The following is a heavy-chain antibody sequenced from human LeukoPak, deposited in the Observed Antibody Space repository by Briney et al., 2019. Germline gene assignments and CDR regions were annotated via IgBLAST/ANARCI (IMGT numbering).Heavy chain of an antibody. CDR1: GGSISSYY. CDR2: IYYTGSA. V-gene: IGHV4-59*12. CDR3: ARETSGHDY. J-gene: IGHJ4*02. D-gene: IGHD7-27*01. Sequence: SETLSLTCTVSGGSISSYYWTWIRQPTGKGLEWIGYIYYTGSAKYNPSLKSRVTISVDTSKNQFSLKLSSVTPEDTATYFCARETSGHDYWGQGILVTVSS.